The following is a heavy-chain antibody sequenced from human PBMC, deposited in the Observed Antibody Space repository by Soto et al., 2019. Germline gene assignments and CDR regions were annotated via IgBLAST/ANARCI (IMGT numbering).Heavy chain of an antibody. CDR3: ARDWYFDSSGYRYWYFDL. CDR2: IWSDGSTK. J-gene: IGHJ2*01. Sequence: QVQLVESGGGVVQPGRSLRLSCAASGFTFSNYGMHWVRQAPGKGLEWMTLIWSDGSTKYYADSVKGRFTSSRDNSKNTLYLQMNSLRVEDTAVYYCARDWYFDSSGYRYWYFDLWGRGTLVTVPS. CDR1: GFTFSNYG. D-gene: IGHD3-22*01. V-gene: IGHV3-33*01.